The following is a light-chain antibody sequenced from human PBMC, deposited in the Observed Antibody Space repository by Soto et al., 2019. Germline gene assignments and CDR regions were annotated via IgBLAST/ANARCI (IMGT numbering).Light chain of an antibody. CDR3: CSFTSGNTYV. CDR2: EVT. J-gene: IGLJ1*01. V-gene: IGLV2-18*02. Sequence: HSVLTQPPSVSGSPGQSVTISCTGTSSDVGSNNLVSWYQQPPGTVPKVMIYEVTNRPSGVPDRFSGSKSGNTASLTISGLQTEDEADYYCCSFTSGNTYVFGTGTKVTVL. CDR1: SSDVGSNNL.